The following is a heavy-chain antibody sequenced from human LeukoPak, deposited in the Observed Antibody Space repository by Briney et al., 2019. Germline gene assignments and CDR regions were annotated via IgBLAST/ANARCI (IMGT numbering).Heavy chain of an antibody. V-gene: IGHV1-2*02. J-gene: IGHJ4*02. D-gene: IGHD4-17*01. Sequence: GASVTVSCKASGYTFTDYFIHWVRQAPGQGLGWMGWIRPNSGDTHYAQRFQGRVTMTRDTSVSTAHMELSSLRSDDTAIYYCARNYGHNSKYFDFWGQGTLVTVSS. CDR2: IRPNSGDT. CDR1: GYTFTDYF. CDR3: ARNYGHNSKYFDF.